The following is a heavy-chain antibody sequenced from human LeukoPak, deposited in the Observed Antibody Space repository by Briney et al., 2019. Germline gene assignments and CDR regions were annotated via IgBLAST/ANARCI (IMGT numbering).Heavy chain of an antibody. J-gene: IGHJ6*02. CDR3: ARDRIAAAGRASENYNYYYGMDV. CDR1: GYTFTSYY. V-gene: IGHV1-46*01. Sequence: ASVKVSCKASGYTFTSYYMHWVRQAPGQGLEWMGIINPSGGSTSYAQKFQGRVTMTRDTSTSIVYMELSSLRSEDTAVYYCARDRIAAAGRASENYNYYYGMDVWGQGTTVTVSS. D-gene: IGHD6-13*01. CDR2: INPSGGST.